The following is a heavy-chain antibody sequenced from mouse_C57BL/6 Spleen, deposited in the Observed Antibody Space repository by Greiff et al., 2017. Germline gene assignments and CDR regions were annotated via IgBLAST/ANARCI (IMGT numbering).Heavy chain of an antibody. CDR3: AMFYGSSYVRFAY. Sequence: QVHVKQPGAELVMPGASVKLSCKASGYTFTSYWMHWVKQRPGQGLEWIGEIDPSDSYTNYNQKFKGKSTLTVDKSSSTAYMQLSSLTSEDSAVYYCAMFYGSSYVRFAYWGQGTLVTVSA. J-gene: IGHJ3*01. CDR1: GYTFTSYW. V-gene: IGHV1-69*01. CDR2: IDPSDSYT. D-gene: IGHD1-1*01.